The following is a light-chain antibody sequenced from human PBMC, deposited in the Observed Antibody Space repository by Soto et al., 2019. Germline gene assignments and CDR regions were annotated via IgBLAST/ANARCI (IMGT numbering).Light chain of an antibody. CDR3: QQRSNGPPTWT. Sequence: EIVLTQSPATLSLSPGEGATLSRRASQSGNTYSAWYQQKPCQAPRLLIYDASNRATGDPARLSGSGPGTDCTLTLSSLGPEDFAVYYCQQRSNGPPTWTFGQGTNVEI. V-gene: IGKV3-11*01. J-gene: IGKJ1*01. CDR2: DAS. CDR1: QSGNTY.